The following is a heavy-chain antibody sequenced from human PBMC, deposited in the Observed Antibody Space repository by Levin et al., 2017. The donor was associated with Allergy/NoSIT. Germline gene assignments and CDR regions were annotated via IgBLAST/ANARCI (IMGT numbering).Heavy chain of an antibody. D-gene: IGHD5-18*01. V-gene: IGHV3-33*01. CDR3: ARVPGLRELWSDYGMDV. J-gene: IGHJ6*02. CDR1: GFTFSSYG. CDR2: IWYDGSNK. Sequence: GESLKISCAASGFTFSSYGMHWVRQAPGKGLEWVAVIWYDGSNKYYADSVKGRFTISRDNSKNTLYLQMNSLRAEDTAVYYCARVPGLRELWSDYGMDVWGQGTTVTVSS.